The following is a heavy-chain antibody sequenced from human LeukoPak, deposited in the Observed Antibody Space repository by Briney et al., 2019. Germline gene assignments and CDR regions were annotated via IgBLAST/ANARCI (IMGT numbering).Heavy chain of an antibody. CDR3: AKSVVVVATRAYFFDY. CDR1: GFSFSDYG. D-gene: IGHD2-15*01. V-gene: IGHV3-23*01. CDR2: ISGPGSTT. Sequence: GGSLRLSCAASGFSFSDYGMQWVRQAPGKGLEWVSVISGPGSTTDYTDSVKGRFTISRDNSKNTLFLQMNSLRADDTAVYYCAKSVVVVATRAYFFDYWGQGTLVTVSS. J-gene: IGHJ4*02.